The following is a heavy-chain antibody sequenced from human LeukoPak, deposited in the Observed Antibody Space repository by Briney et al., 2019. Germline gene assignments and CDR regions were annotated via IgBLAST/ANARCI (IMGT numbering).Heavy chain of an antibody. CDR3: ARGDYGGEVDH. D-gene: IGHD4-23*01. J-gene: IGHJ4*02. Sequence: SQTLSLTCTVSGASITPDGYSWSWIRQPPGKGLEWIGYIYHTGTIKYNPSLNSRITISIDMANSEFSLKLTSVTAADTAVYYCARGDYGGEVDHWGQGTLVIVSS. CDR1: GASITPDGYS. V-gene: IGHV4-30-2*01. CDR2: IYHTGTI.